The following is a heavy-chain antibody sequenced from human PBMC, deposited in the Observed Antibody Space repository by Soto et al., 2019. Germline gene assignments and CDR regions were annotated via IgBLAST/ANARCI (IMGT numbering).Heavy chain of an antibody. Sequence: PSETLSITCAVSGCSISGSDYYWGWLRQSPGRGPEWIGSVFYTGFTSYNPSLESRVSVSVDTSKNQFSLKVSAVTAADTAVYYCASSQKGYNWNYFDHWGQGALVTVS. CDR2: VFYTGFT. D-gene: IGHD1-20*01. J-gene: IGHJ4*02. CDR1: GCSISGSDYY. CDR3: ASSQKGYNWNYFDH. V-gene: IGHV4-39*01.